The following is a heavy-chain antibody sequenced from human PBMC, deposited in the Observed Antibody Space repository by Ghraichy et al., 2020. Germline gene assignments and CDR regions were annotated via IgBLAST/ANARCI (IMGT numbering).Heavy chain of an antibody. CDR1: GGSISRSSYF. CDR3: AIHYYDSSGYRMNDY. D-gene: IGHD3-22*01. J-gene: IGHJ4*02. CDR2: IYYSGST. V-gene: IGHV4-39*07. Sequence: SETLSLTCNVSGGSISRSSYFWGWIRQPPGKRLEWIASIYYSGSTFYNPSLKSRVTISLDTSKHQFSLRLSSVTAADTALYYCAIHYYDSSGYRMNDYWGQGTLVTVS.